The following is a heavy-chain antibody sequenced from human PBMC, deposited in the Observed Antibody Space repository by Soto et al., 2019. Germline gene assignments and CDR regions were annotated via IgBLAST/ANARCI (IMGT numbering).Heavy chain of an antibody. CDR3: AKDGGYDLGGDGGGYFDY. CDR2: ISWNSGSI. D-gene: IGHD5-12*01. Sequence: PGGSLRLSCAASGFTFDDYAMHWVRQAPGKGLEWVSGISWNSGSIGYADSVKGRFTISRDNAKNSLYLQMNSLGAEDTALYYCAKDGGYDLGGDGGGYFDYWGQGTLVTVSS. V-gene: IGHV3-9*01. CDR1: GFTFDDYA. J-gene: IGHJ4*02.